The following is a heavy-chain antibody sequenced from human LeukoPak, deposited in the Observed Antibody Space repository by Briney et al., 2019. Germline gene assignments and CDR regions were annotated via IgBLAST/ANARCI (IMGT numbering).Heavy chain of an antibody. CDR1: GYTFTDYY. J-gene: IGHJ1*01. CDR2: LNSESGGA. D-gene: IGHD2-21*02. Sequence: GASVKVSCKASGYTFTDYYIHWVRQAPGQGPEWMGWLNSESGGAKYAQRFQARVTMTRDTSISAAYMELTRLRSDDTAMYYCARGGPTPRNVVVAAREYLQHWGQGPLVTVSS. V-gene: IGHV1-2*02. CDR3: ARGGPTPRNVVVAAREYLQH.